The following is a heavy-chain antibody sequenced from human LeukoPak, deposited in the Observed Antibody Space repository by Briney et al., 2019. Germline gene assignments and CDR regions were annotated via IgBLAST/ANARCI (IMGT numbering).Heavy chain of an antibody. Sequence: GASVKVSCKASGYTFTSYGISWVRQAPGQGLEWMGWISAYNGNTNYAQKLQGRVTMTTDTSTSTAYMELRSLRSDDTAVYYCAKVLFRNSYGYNDYWGQGTLVTVSS. V-gene: IGHV1-18*01. CDR3: AKVLFRNSYGYNDY. J-gene: IGHJ4*02. CDR2: ISAYNGNT. CDR1: GYTFTSYG. D-gene: IGHD3-16*02.